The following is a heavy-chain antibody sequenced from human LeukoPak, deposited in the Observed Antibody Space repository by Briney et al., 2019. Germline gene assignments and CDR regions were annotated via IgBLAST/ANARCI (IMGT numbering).Heavy chain of an antibody. CDR2: IRKKGFGGTT. V-gene: IGHV3-49*04. Sequence: GGSLRLSCTASRFTFCEYAMTWVRQAPGKGLEWVGFIRKKGFGGTTEYAASVKGRFTISRDDSNSIAYLQMNSLKTEDTAVYYCARANCVNGVCYHFDYWGQGTLVTVSS. CDR1: RFTFCEYA. J-gene: IGHJ4*02. CDR3: ARANCVNGVCYHFDY. D-gene: IGHD2-8*01.